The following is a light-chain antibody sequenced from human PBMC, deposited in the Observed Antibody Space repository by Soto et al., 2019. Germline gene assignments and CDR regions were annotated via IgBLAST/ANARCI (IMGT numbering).Light chain of an antibody. CDR3: QQYHIWPSWT. J-gene: IGKJ1*01. V-gene: IGKV3-15*01. Sequence: EIVMTQSPGTLSLSPGETATLSCRASQSVSSNYVAWFHQKPGQAPRLLIYGASTRATDIPARLRGTGSGTDFTLTISSLQSEDFAVYFCQQYHIWPSWTFGQGTKV. CDR1: QSVSSN. CDR2: GAS.